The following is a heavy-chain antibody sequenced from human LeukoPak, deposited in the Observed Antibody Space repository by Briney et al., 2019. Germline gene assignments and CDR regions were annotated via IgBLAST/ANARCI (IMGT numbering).Heavy chain of an antibody. Sequence: GRSLRLSCADSGLTFGTSAMHWARQAPGKGLEWVAVVSFDGSNEKYADSVRGRFTISRDSSKKMLYLQMNSLSREDTAVYYCVRGVGYTLLSWGQGTLVTVSS. D-gene: IGHD1-1*01. CDR1: GLTFGTSA. V-gene: IGHV3-30-3*01. CDR3: VRGVGYTLLS. CDR2: VSFDGSNE. J-gene: IGHJ5*02.